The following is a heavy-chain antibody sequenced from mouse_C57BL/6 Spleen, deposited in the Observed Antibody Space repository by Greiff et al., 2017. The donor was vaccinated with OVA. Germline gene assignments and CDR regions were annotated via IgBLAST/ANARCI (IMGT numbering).Heavy chain of an antibody. CDR2: IYPGSGNT. J-gene: IGHJ3*01. CDR3: AREDWEGFAY. CDR1: GYTFTDYY. V-gene: IGHV1-76*01. D-gene: IGHD4-1*01. Sequence: QVHVKQSGAELVRPGASVKLSCKASGYTFTDYYINWVKQRPGQGLEWIARIYPGSGNTYYNEKFKGKATLTAEKSSSTAYMQLSSLTSEDSAVYFCAREDWEGFAYWGQGTLVTVSA.